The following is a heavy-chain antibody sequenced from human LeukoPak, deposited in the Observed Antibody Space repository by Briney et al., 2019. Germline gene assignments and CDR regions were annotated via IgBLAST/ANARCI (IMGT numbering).Heavy chain of an antibody. CDR3: TKSLGYCTGRTCYSFDP. D-gene: IGHD2-15*01. CDR2: INPSGGST. Sequence: ASVKVSCKASGYTFTSYYMHWVRQAPGQGLEWMGIINPSGGSTSYAQRFQGRVTMTRDTSTSTAYMELSSLRSEDTAMYYCTKSLGYCTGRTCYSFDPWGQGTLVTVSS. J-gene: IGHJ5*02. CDR1: GYTFTSYY. V-gene: IGHV1-46*01.